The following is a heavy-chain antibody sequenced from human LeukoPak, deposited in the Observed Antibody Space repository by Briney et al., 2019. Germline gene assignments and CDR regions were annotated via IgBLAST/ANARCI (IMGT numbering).Heavy chain of an antibody. CDR1: GFTFSSYS. Sequence: GSLRLSCAASGFTFSSYSMNWVRQPPGKGLEWIGEINHSGSTNYNPSLKSRVTISVDTSKNQFSLKLSSVTAADTAVYYCARGTLCNYWGQGTLVTVSS. D-gene: IGHD3-10*02. CDR2: INHSGST. J-gene: IGHJ4*02. CDR3: ARGTLCNY. V-gene: IGHV4-34*01.